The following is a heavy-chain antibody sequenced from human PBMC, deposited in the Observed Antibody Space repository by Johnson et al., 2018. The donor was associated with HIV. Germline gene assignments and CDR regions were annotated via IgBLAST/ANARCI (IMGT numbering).Heavy chain of an antibody. J-gene: IGHJ3*02. D-gene: IGHD6-19*01. Sequence: QVHLVESGGGVVQPGRSLRLSCAASGFTFTSYAMHWVRQAPGKGLEWVALISYDGSNKYYADSVKGRFTISRDNSKNTLYLQMNSLKIEDTAVYYCTSVSSGWYGGAFDIWGQGTMVTVSS. CDR3: TSVSSGWYGGAFDI. CDR1: GFTFTSYA. CDR2: ISYDGSNK. V-gene: IGHV3-30-3*01.